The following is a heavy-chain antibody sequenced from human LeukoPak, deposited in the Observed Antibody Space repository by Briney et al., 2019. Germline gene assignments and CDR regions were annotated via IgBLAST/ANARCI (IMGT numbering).Heavy chain of an antibody. CDR1: GCCFTNYW. CDR3: ASSYSSGWFFDY. V-gene: IGHV5-51*01. D-gene: IGHD6-19*01. Sequence: GGSLQISCRGAGCCFTNYWIGCVRRLPGKGLEWMGFIYPADSNTRYSPSFQDQVTISADKSINTAYLQWSSLTASGTAMYYCASSYSSGWFFDYWGQGTLVTVSS. CDR2: IYPADSNT. J-gene: IGHJ4*02.